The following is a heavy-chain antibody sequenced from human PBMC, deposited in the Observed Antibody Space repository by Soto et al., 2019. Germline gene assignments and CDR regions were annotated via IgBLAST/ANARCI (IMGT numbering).Heavy chain of an antibody. D-gene: IGHD4-4*01. Sequence: SETLSLTCTLSGGSTKFYYWSWIRQSPGKGLEWIGYVYHSGTTNYNPSLKSRVTISIETSKNQFSLELNSITAADAAVYYCARTRLHLFDPWGQGTLVTVSS. J-gene: IGHJ5*02. V-gene: IGHV4-59*01. CDR2: VYHSGTT. CDR1: GGSTKFYY. CDR3: ARTRLHLFDP.